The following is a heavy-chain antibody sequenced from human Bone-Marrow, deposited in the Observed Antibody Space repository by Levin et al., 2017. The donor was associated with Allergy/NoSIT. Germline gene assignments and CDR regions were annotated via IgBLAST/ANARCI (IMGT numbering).Heavy chain of an antibody. V-gene: IGHV5-51*01. CDR2: IYPGDSDT. Sequence: KVSCKGSRNSFTGYWIGWVRQMPGKGLEYMGIIYPGDSDTRYSPSFQGQVTMSVDKSTSTAYLQWSSLKASDTAMYYCARNRAREDFDYWGQGTLVTVSS. CDR1: RNSFTGYW. D-gene: IGHD1-26*01. J-gene: IGHJ4*02. CDR3: ARNRAREDFDY.